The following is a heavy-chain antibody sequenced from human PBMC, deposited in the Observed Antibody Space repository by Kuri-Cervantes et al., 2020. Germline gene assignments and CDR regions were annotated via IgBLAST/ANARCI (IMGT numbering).Heavy chain of an antibody. CDR1: GDSVSSNSAA. V-gene: IGHV6-1*01. J-gene: IGHJ3*02. CDR3: ARLLRYFDWLSQNRAFDI. D-gene: IGHD3-9*01. Sequence: LRLSCAISGDSVSSNSAAWNWIRQSPSRGLEWLGRTYYRSKWYNDYAVSVKSRITINPDTSKNQFSLQLNSVTPEDTAVYYCARLLRYFDWLSQNRAFDIWGQGTMVTVSS. CDR2: TYYRSKWYN.